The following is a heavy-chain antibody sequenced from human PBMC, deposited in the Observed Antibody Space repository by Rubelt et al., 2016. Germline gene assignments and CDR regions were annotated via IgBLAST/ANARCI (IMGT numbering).Heavy chain of an antibody. CDR3: ARLETTVTKRSVDY. J-gene: IGHJ4*02. V-gene: IGHV4-59*12. D-gene: IGHD4-17*01. Sequence: QLQLQESGPGLVKPSETLSLTCTVSGGSISSYYWSWIRQPPGKGLEWIGYTYYSGSTNSNPSLKSRVTISVDRSKNQFSPKLTSVTAADTAVDYCARLETTVTKRSVDYWGQGTLVTVSS. CDR2: TYYSGST. CDR1: GGSISSYY.